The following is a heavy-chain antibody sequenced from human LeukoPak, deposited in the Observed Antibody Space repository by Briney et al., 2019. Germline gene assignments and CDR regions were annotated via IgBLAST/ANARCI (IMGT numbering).Heavy chain of an antibody. Sequence: SETLSLTCTVSGGSISSYYWSWIRQPPGKGLEWIGYIYYSGSTNYNPSLKSRVTISVDTSKNQFSLKLSSVTAADTAVYYCARDQSYGTLDYWGQGTLVTVSS. CDR1: GGSISSYY. CDR3: ARDQSYGTLDY. CDR2: IYYSGST. V-gene: IGHV4-59*01. D-gene: IGHD5-18*01. J-gene: IGHJ4*02.